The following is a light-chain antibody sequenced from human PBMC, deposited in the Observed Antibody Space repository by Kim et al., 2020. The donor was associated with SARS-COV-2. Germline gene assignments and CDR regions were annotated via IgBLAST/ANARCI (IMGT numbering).Light chain of an antibody. CDR3: SSYVGTNTYV. Sequence: GESVTFSCTGTSSHVGGYNFVSWYQHHPGKAPKLIIYEVSLRPFGVPDCFSGSTSGNTASLTVSRLQAEDEADYCCSSYVGTNTYVFGTGTQVTVL. CDR2: EVS. J-gene: IGLJ1*01. CDR1: SSHVGGYNF. V-gene: IGLV2-8*01.